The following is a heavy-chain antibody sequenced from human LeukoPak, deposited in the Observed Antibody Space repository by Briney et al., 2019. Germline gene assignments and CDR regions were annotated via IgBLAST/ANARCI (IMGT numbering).Heavy chain of an antibody. CDR3: AAAAGNYYYYYMDV. J-gene: IGHJ6*03. D-gene: IGHD6-13*01. CDR2: ISYDGSNK. Sequence: GGSLRLSCAASGFTFSSYAMHWVRQAPGKGLEWVAVISYDGSNKYYADSVKGRFTISRDNSKNTLYLQMNSLRAEDTAVYYCAAAAGNYYYYYMDVWGKGTTVTVSS. V-gene: IGHV3-30*04. CDR1: GFTFSSYA.